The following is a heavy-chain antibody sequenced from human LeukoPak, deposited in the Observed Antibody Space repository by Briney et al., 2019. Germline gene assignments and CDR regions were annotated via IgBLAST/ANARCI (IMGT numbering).Heavy chain of an antibody. Sequence: ASVKVSCKASGYTFTSYYMHWVRQAPGQGLEWMGWISIDTGNPTYVQDFTGRFVFSLDTSVTTAYLQISSLKAEDTALYYCARRGKSFDFWGQGTLVTVSS. D-gene: IGHD3-3*01. V-gene: IGHV7-4-1*02. CDR2: ISIDTGNP. CDR1: GYTFTSYY. J-gene: IGHJ4*02. CDR3: ARRGKSFDF.